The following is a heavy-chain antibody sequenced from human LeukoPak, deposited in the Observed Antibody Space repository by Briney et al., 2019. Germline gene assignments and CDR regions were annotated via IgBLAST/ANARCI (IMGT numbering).Heavy chain of an antibody. J-gene: IGHJ4*02. Sequence: PGGSLRLSCAASGFTFSSYAMSWVRQAPGKGLEWVSGINWNGGSTGYADSVKGRFTISRDNAKNSLYLQMNSLRAEDTALYYCARRPYYYDSSGYYYFDYWGQGTLVTVSS. CDR3: ARRPYYYDSSGYYYFDY. V-gene: IGHV3-20*04. D-gene: IGHD3-22*01. CDR1: GFTFSSYA. CDR2: INWNGGST.